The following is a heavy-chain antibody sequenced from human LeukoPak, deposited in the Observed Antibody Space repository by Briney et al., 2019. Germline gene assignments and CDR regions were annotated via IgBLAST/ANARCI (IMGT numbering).Heavy chain of an antibody. CDR3: AGDHLRYYYGSGSRRWFDP. Sequence: PSETLSLTCTVSGASISFYYWSWIRQPPGKGLEWIGYIYYSGSTNYNPSLKSRVNMSIDTSKNHFSLKLRSVTAADTAVYYCAGDHLRYYYGSGSRRWFDPWGQGTLVTVSS. J-gene: IGHJ5*02. CDR2: IYYSGST. CDR1: GASISFYY. D-gene: IGHD3-10*01. V-gene: IGHV4-59*01.